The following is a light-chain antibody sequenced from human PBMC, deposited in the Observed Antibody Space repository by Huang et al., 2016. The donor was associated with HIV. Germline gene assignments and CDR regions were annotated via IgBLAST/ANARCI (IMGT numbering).Light chain of an antibody. CDR3: QEYSTYSA. V-gene: IGKV1-5*03. CDR2: NAS. J-gene: IGKJ1*01. CDR1: QRISAY. Sequence: QMTQSPSTLSASVGDRVTITCRASQRISAYLAWYQHQPGKAPKLLIYNASYLQSGVPSRFSGGGSGTDFTLTISSLQPDDSATYYCQEYSTYSAFGQGTKVEVK.